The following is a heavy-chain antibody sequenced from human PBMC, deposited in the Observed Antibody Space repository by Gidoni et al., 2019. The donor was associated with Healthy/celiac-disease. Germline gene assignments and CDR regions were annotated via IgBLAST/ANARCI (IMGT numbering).Heavy chain of an antibody. V-gene: IGHV4-34*01. CDR2: INHSGST. D-gene: IGHD3-22*01. J-gene: IGHJ4*02. CDR3: AEGKLNYYDSSAYSFDY. CDR1: GGSFRGYY. Sequence: QVQLQQWGAGLLKPSETLSLSCVVYGGSFRGYYWSWIRQPPGKGLGWIGEINHSGSTNYNPSLKSRVTISVDTSKNQFSLKLSSVTASDTAVYYCAEGKLNYYDSSAYSFDYWGQGTLVTVSS.